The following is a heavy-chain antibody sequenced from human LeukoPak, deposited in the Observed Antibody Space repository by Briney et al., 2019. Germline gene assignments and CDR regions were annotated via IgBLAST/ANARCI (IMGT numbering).Heavy chain of an antibody. Sequence: PSETLSLTGTVSGGSISSYYWSWLRQPPGKGLEWFGYLYYSGSTNYNPSLKSRVTISVDTSKNQFSLKLSSVTAADTAVYYCARLQYSISWYYFDYWGQGTLVTVSS. J-gene: IGHJ4*02. CDR2: LYYSGST. V-gene: IGHV4-59*01. D-gene: IGHD6-13*01. CDR3: ARLQYSISWYYFDY. CDR1: GGSISSYY.